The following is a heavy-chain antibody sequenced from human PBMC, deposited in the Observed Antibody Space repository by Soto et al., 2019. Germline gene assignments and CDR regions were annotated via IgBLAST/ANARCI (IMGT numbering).Heavy chain of an antibody. Sequence: SETLSLTCTVSGGSISSGDYYWSWIRQPPGKGLEWIGYIYYSGSTYYNPSLKSRVTISVDTSKNQFSLKLSSVTAADTAVYFCARTLTAAGSWFDPWGQGTLVTVSS. D-gene: IGHD6-13*01. J-gene: IGHJ5*02. CDR1: GGSISSGDYY. CDR3: ARTLTAAGSWFDP. V-gene: IGHV4-30-4*01. CDR2: IYYSGST.